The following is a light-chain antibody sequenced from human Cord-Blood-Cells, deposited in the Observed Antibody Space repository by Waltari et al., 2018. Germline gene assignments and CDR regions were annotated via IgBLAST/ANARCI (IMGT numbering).Light chain of an antibody. CDR1: SSNIGSNY. CDR2: RNN. J-gene: IGLJ3*02. CDR3: AAWDDSLSGWV. Sequence: QSVLTQPPSASGTPGQRVTISCSGSSSNIGSNYVYWYQQLPGTAPKLLIYRNNQRPSGVPVRFAGSKSGTSASLAICGLRSEDEADYYCAAWDDSLSGWVFGGGTKLTVL. V-gene: IGLV1-47*01.